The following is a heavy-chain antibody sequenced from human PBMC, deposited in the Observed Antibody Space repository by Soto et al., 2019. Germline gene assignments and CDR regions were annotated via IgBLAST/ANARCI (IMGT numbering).Heavy chain of an antibody. CDR2: INHSGST. J-gene: IGHJ6*02. Sequence: QVQLQQWGAGLLKPSETLSLTCAVYGGSFSGYYWSWIRQSPGKGLEWIGEINHSGSTNYNPSLNSRVTRAVDTSKNQCCRKLSSVTAADTAMYYCAGVREQWLAYYYGMDVWGQGTPVTVSS. D-gene: IGHD6-19*01. V-gene: IGHV4-34*01. CDR1: GGSFSGYY. CDR3: AGVREQWLAYYYGMDV.